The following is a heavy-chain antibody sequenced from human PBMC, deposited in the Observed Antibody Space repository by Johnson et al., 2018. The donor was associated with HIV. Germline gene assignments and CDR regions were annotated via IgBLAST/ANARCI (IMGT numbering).Heavy chain of an antibody. V-gene: IGHV3-11*04. CDR3: ARHHPASDAFDI. J-gene: IGHJ3*02. CDR2: ISSGPLII. D-gene: IGHD2-2*01. Sequence: QVQLVESGGGVVQPGGSLRLSCAASGFTFSDYYMSWLRQPPGERLEWVSYISSGPLIINYADSVKGRFIISRDNTKNSLYLQMNSLRAEDTAVYYCARHHPASDAFDIWGQGTMVSVSS. CDR1: GFTFSDYY.